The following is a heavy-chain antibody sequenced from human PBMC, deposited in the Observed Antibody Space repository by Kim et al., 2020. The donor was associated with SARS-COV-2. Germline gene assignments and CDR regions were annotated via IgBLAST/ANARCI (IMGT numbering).Heavy chain of an antibody. Sequence: AAPVKGRFTISRDDSKNTLYLQMNSLKTEDTAVYYCTTQFTTGTTRAFDIWGQGTMVTVSS. D-gene: IGHD1-1*01. CDR3: TTQFTTGTTRAFDI. V-gene: IGHV3-15*01. J-gene: IGHJ3*02.